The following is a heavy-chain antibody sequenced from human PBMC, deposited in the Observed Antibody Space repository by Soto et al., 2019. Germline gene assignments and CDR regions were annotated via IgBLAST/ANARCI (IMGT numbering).Heavy chain of an antibody. J-gene: IGHJ4*02. D-gene: IGHD6-13*01. CDR3: TRDRGGPDSSSWYSYYFDY. V-gene: IGHV3-49*03. CDR1: GFTFGDYA. Sequence: LRLSCTASGFTFGDYAMSWFRQAPGKGLEWVGFIRSKAYGGTTEYAASVKGRFTISRDDSKSIAYLQMNSLKTEDTAVYYCTRDRGGPDSSSWYSYYFDYWGQGTLVTVSS. CDR2: IRSKAYGGTT.